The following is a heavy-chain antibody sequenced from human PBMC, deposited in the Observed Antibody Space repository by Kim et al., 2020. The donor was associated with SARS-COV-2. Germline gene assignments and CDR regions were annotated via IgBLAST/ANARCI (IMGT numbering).Heavy chain of an antibody. J-gene: IGHJ4*02. Sequence: RYSPSFQGQVTISADKSISTAYLQWSSLKASDTAMYYCARHRAGRGPGDYWGQGTLVTVSS. V-gene: IGHV5-51*01. CDR3: ARHRAGRGPGDY. D-gene: IGHD6-13*01.